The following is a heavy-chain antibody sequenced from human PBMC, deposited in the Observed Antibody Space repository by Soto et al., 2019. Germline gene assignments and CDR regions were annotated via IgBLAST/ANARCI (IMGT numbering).Heavy chain of an antibody. J-gene: IGHJ6*02. CDR2: ISSSGNTI. Sequence: GGSLRLSCAASGFTFSDYYMSWIRQAPGKGLEWVSHISSSGNTIYYADSVKGRFTISRDNAKNSLYLQMNSLRAEDTAVYYCARDSNYRRDYHYGLDVWGQGTTVTVSS. CDR3: ARDSNYRRDYHYGLDV. D-gene: IGHD4-4*01. V-gene: IGHV3-11*01. CDR1: GFTFSDYY.